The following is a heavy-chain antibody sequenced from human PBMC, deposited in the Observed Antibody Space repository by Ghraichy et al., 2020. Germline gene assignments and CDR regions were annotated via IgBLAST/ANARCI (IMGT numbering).Heavy chain of an antibody. J-gene: IGHJ4*02. Sequence: GSLRLSCVGSGFTFSTYSMNWVRQAPGKGLEWVSYISSGSSTIYYADSVKGRFTISRDNAKNSLYLQMNSLRDDDTAVYYCAKISGSSSRDYWGQGTLVTVSS. V-gene: IGHV3-48*02. CDR3: AKISGSSSRDY. CDR2: ISSGSSTI. CDR1: GFTFSTYS. D-gene: IGHD6-6*01.